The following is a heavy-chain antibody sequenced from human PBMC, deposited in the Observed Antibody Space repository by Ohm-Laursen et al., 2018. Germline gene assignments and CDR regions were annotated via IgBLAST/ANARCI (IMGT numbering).Heavy chain of an antibody. CDR3: TRGRSRQDYYYYGMDV. CDR2: IRSKAYGGTT. J-gene: IGHJ6*02. V-gene: IGHV3-49*04. D-gene: IGHD3-16*02. Sequence: SLRLSCAASGFTFGDYAMSWVRQAPGQGLEWVGFIRSKAYGGTTEYAASVKGRFTISRDDSKSIAYLQMNSLKTEDTAVYYCTRGRSRQDYYYYGMDVWGQGTTVTVSS. CDR1: GFTFGDYA.